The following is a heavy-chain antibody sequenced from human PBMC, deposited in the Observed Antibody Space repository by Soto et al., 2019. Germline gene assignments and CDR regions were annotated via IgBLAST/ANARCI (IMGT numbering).Heavy chain of an antibody. J-gene: IGHJ4*02. CDR1: GCKFINHY. CDR3: ARDSSASATSYSFDN. CDR2: INPNGGGT. D-gene: IGHD6-25*01. V-gene: IGHV1-46*01. Sequence: ASVKVSCKASGCKFINHYMHWVRQVPGVGLEWMGIINPNGGGTDYSQKFQGRVTMTRDTSANTVHMELSSLRSEDTGVYFCARDSSASATSYSFDNWGQGTLVTVSS.